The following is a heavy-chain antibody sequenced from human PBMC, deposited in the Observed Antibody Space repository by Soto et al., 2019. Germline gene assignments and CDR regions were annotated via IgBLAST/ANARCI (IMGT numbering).Heavy chain of an antibody. CDR3: ARAVDTTGYSLGYY. CDR1: GFSFSDHY. V-gene: IGHV3-72*01. Sequence: EVQLVESGGGLVQPGGSLRLSCAASGFSFSDHYMDWVRQAPGKGLEWVGRTRNKANSYTTVYAASVKGRFTILRDDSKNSLYLQMNSLKTEDTAVYYCARAVDTTGYSLGYYWGQGTLVTVSS. D-gene: IGHD3-22*01. J-gene: IGHJ4*02. CDR2: TRNKANSYTT.